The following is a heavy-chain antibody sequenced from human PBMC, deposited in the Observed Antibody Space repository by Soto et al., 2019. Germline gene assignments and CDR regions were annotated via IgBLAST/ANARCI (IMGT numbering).Heavy chain of an antibody. V-gene: IGHV3-30-3*01. J-gene: IGHJ4*02. D-gene: IGHD5-18*01. Sequence: QVQLVESGGGVVQPGRSLRLSCAASGFTFSSYAMHWVRQAPGKGLEWVAVISYDGSNKYYADSVKGRFTISRDNSKNTLYLQMNSLRAEDTAVYYCARDRSGLWVPSEYWGQGSLVTVSS. CDR1: GFTFSSYA. CDR3: ARDRSGLWVPSEY. CDR2: ISYDGSNK.